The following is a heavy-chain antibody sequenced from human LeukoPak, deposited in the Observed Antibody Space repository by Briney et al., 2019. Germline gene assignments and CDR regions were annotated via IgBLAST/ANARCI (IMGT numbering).Heavy chain of an antibody. CDR3: ARAGAAAGKTKLAYYYYGMDV. CDR1: GGSISSYY. V-gene: IGHV4-59*01. Sequence: SETLSLTCTVSGGSISSYYWSWIRQPPGKGLEWIGYIYYSGSTNYNPSLKSRVTISVDTSKNQFSLKLSSVTAADTAVYYCARAGAAAGKTKLAYYYYGMDVWGQGTTVTVSS. J-gene: IGHJ6*02. D-gene: IGHD6-13*01. CDR2: IYYSGST.